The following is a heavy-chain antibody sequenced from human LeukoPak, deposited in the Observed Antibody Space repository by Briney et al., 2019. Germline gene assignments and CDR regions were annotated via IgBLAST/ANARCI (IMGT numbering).Heavy chain of an antibody. CDR2: ISAYNGNT. D-gene: IGHD3-22*01. J-gene: IGHJ4*02. CDR3: ARDQYDSSGYTPFDY. CDR1: GYTFTSYG. Sequence: GASVKVSCKASGYTFTSYGISWVRQAPGQGLEWMGWISAYNGNTNYAQKLQGRVTMTTDTSTSTAYMELRSLRSDDTAVYYCARDQYDSSGYTPFDYWGQGTLVTVSS. V-gene: IGHV1-18*01.